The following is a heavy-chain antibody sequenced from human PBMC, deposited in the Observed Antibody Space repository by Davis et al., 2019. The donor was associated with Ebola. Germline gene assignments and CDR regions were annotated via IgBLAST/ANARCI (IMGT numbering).Heavy chain of an antibody. CDR2: IYHTGST. CDR1: AGSISSRYW. D-gene: IGHD6-19*01. J-gene: IGHJ4*02. V-gene: IGHV4-4*01. CDR3: ARDREWLVQGYFDY. Sequence: MPGRSLRLSCAVSAGSISSRYWWSWVRQPPGKGLEWIGEIYHTGSTNYNPSLKSRVTISVDKSKNQFSLKLSSVTVADTAVYFCARDREWLVQGYFDYWGQGTLVTVSS.